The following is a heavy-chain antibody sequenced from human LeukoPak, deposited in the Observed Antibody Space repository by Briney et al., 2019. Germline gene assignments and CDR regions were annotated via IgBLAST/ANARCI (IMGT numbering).Heavy chain of an antibody. J-gene: IGHJ6*04. CDR3: ARDTYGDFIYYYYYGMDV. CDR2: IKQDGSEK. V-gene: IGHV3-7*03. D-gene: IGHD4-17*01. Sequence: GGSLRLSCAASGLTFSSYWMSWVRQAPGKGLEWVANIKQDGSEKYYVDSVKGQFTISRDNAKNSLYLQMNSLRAEDTAVYYCARDTYGDFIYYYYYGMDVWGKGTTVTVSS. CDR1: GLTFSSYW.